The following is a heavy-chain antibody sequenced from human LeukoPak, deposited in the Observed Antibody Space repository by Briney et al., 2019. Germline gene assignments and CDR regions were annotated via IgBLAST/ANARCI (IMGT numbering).Heavy chain of an antibody. CDR1: GGSISSYY. V-gene: IGHV4-4*07. Sequence: SETLSLTCTVSGGSISSYYWSWIRQPAGKGLEWIGRIYTSGSTNYNPSLKSRVAMSVDTSKNQFSLKLSSVTAADTAVYYCARTSRCSSTSCYRTDVWGKGTTVTVSS. CDR3: ARTSRCSSTSCYRTDV. CDR2: IYTSGST. D-gene: IGHD2-2*01. J-gene: IGHJ6*04.